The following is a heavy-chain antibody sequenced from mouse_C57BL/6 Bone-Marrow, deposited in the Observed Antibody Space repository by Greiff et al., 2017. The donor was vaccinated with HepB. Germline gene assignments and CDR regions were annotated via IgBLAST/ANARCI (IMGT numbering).Heavy chain of an antibody. CDR3: SRGGYYGFAY. J-gene: IGHJ3*01. D-gene: IGHD2-3*01. CDR1: GFTFSDYG. Sequence: EVQGVESGGGLVQPGGSLKLSCAASGFTFSDYGMAWVRQAPRKGPEWVAFISNLAYSNYYADTVTGRFTISRENAKNTLYLEMSSLRSEDTAMYYCSRGGYYGFAYWGQGTLVTVSA. CDR2: ISNLAYSN. V-gene: IGHV5-15*01.